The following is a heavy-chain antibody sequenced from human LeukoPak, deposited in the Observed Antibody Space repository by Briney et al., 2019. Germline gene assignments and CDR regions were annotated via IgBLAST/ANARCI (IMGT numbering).Heavy chain of an antibody. CDR3: ARDRYNWNDVDY. CDR2: INSDGSST. CDR1: GFTFSSYW. Sequence: PGGSLRLSCAASGFTFSSYWMHWVRQAPGKGLVWVTRINSDGSSTSYADSVKGRFTISRDNAKNTLYLQMNSLRAEDTAVYYCARDRYNWNDVDYWGQGTLVTVSS. V-gene: IGHV3-74*01. D-gene: IGHD1-1*01. J-gene: IGHJ4*02.